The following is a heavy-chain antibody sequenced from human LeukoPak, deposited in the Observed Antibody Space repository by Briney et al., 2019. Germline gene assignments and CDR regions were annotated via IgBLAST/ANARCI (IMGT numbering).Heavy chain of an antibody. CDR2: ISSSSSYI. J-gene: IGHJ4*02. CDR1: GFTFSSYS. CDR3: ARGRNLHGGSLGY. D-gene: IGHD3-16*01. Sequence: GGSLRLSCAASGFTFSSYSMNWVRQAPGKGLEWVSSISSSSSYIYYADSVKGRFTISRDNAKNSLYLQMNSLRAEDTAVYYCARGRNLHGGSLGYWGQGTLVTVSS. V-gene: IGHV3-21*01.